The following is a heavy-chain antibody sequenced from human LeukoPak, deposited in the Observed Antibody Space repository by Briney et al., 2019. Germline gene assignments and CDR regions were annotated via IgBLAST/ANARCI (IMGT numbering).Heavy chain of an antibody. V-gene: IGHV3-23*01. CDR1: GFTFSTNA. J-gene: IGHJ4*02. D-gene: IGHD3-3*01. Sequence: PGGSLRLSCAASGFTFSTNAMNWVRQAPGKGLEWVSSISGSGAGTYYADSVKGRFTISRDNSKNTLYLQMNSLRAEDTAVYYWAKVVGYNFWSGFDYWGQGALVTVSS. CDR2: ISGSGAGT. CDR3: AKVVGYNFWSGFDY.